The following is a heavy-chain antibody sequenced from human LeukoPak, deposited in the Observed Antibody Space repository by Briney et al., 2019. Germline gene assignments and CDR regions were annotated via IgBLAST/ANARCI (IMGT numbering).Heavy chain of an antibody. Sequence: EAAVTDSRKASRYTFTTYVRHWVRQAPGRRGEWMGWIDVANGNTKNSQKFRGTVTITRDTSATTAYIEMSTLRSEDTAMYYCARGCCSAGNCYLFPPWGQGTLVTVSS. D-gene: IGHD2-15*01. CDR3: ARGCCSAGNCYLFPP. V-gene: IGHV1-3*01. CDR1: RYTFTTYV. J-gene: IGHJ5*02. CDR2: IDVANGNT.